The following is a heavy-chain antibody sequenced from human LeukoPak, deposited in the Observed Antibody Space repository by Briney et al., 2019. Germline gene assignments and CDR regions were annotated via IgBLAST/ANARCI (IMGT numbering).Heavy chain of an antibody. V-gene: IGHV1-69*05. CDR2: IIPIFGTA. J-gene: IGHJ6*03. Sequence: SVKVSCKASGYTFTSYYMHWVRQAPGQGLEWMGGIIPIFGTANYAQKFQGRVTITTDESTSTAYMELSSLRSEDTAVYYCARDPMYYYEPYYYYYYMDVWGKGTTVTVSS. CDR1: GYTFTSYY. D-gene: IGHD3-10*01. CDR3: ARDPMYYYEPYYYYYYMDV.